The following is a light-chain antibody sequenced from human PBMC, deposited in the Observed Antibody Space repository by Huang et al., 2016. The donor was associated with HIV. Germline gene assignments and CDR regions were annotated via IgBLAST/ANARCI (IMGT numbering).Light chain of an antibody. V-gene: IGKV3-15*01. J-gene: IGKJ1*01. CDR3: RQYNNWPT. CDR1: QSVSSN. Sequence: EIVMTQSPATLSMSPGERASLSCRARQSVSSNLAWYQQKPGQAPRLLIYGASTRATGIPARFSGSGSGTEFTLTISSLQSEDSAVYYCRQYNNWPTFGQGTKVEIK. CDR2: GAS.